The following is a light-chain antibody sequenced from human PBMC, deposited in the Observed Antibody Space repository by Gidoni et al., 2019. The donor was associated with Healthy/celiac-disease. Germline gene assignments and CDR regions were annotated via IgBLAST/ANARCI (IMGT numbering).Light chain of an antibody. CDR2: WAS. CDR3: QQYYSTPYT. J-gene: IGKJ2*01. V-gene: IGKV4-1*01. CDR1: QSVLYSSNNKNY. Sequence: DIVRTQSPDSLAVSLGERATINCKSSQSVLYSSNNKNYLAWYQQKPGQPPQLLIYWASTRESGVPDLFSGSGSGTDFTLTISSLQAEDVAVYYCQQYYSTPYTFGQGTKLEIK.